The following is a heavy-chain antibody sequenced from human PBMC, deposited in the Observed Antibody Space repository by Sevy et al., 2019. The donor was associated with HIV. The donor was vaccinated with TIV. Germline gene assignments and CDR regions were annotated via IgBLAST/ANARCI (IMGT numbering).Heavy chain of an antibody. J-gene: IGHJ6*02. V-gene: IGHV1-2*02. CDR1: GYTFTGYY. CDR2: INPNSGGT. Sequence: ASVKVSCKASGYTFTGYYMHWVRQAPGQGLEWMGWINPNSGGTNYAQKFQGRVTMTRDTSISTAYMELSRLRSDDTAVYYCARDQGGDTRRLVLWYYGMDVSGQGTTVTVSS. CDR3: ARDQGGDTRRLVLWYYGMDV. D-gene: IGHD3-16*01.